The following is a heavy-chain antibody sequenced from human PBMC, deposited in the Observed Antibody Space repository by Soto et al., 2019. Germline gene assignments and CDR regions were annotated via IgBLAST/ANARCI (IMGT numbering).Heavy chain of an antibody. D-gene: IGHD3-10*01. CDR2: ISGSGGST. J-gene: IGHJ1*01. CDR1: GFTFSSYA. V-gene: IGHV3-23*01. CDR3: AKDYGSGSYYNEYFQH. Sequence: QPGGSLRLSCAASGFTFSSYAMSWVRQAPGKGLEWVSAISGSGGSTYYADSVKGRFTISRDNSKNTLYLQMNSLRAEDTAVYYCAKDYGSGSYYNEYFQHWGQGTLVTVSS.